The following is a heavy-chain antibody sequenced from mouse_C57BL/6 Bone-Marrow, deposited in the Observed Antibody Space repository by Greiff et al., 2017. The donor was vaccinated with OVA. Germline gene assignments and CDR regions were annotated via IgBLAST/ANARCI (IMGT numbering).Heavy chain of an antibody. Sequence: QVQLQQPGAELVMPGASVKLSCKASGYTFTSYWMHWVKQRPGQGLEWIGEIDPSDSYTNYNQKFKGKSTLTVDKSSSTAYMQLSSLTSEDSAVYYGAREGDYYGSSYGYFDVWGTGTTVTVSS. CDR3: AREGDYYGSSYGYFDV. CDR2: IDPSDSYT. D-gene: IGHD1-1*01. V-gene: IGHV1-69*01. J-gene: IGHJ1*03. CDR1: GYTFTSYW.